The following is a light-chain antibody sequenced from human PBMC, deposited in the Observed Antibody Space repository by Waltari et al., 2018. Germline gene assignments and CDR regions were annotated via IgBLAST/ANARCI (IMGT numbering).Light chain of an antibody. Sequence: QSVLTQPPSASGPPGQRVTISCSGSPSNIAGTTVTWYQHLPGTAPKLLIHSNHQRPSGVPDRFSGSKSGTSASLAISGLQSEDEADYYCAAWDDSLNGFYVFGTGTKVTVL. CDR3: AAWDDSLNGFYV. V-gene: IGLV1-44*01. CDR2: SNH. J-gene: IGLJ1*01. CDR1: PSNIAGTT.